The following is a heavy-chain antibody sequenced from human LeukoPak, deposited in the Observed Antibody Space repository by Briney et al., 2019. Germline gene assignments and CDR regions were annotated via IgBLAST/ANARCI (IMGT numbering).Heavy chain of an antibody. CDR2: IRGSGGSK. CDR3: AKGTANYYY. CDR1: GFTFSSYA. D-gene: IGHD5-24*01. V-gene: IGHV3-23*01. Sequence: QPGGSLRLSCAASGFTFSSYAMSWVRQAPGKGLEWVSSIRGSGGSKYYADSVKGRFTISRDNSKNTLYLQMNSLRAEDTAVYYCAKGTANYYYWGQGTLVTVSS. J-gene: IGHJ4*02.